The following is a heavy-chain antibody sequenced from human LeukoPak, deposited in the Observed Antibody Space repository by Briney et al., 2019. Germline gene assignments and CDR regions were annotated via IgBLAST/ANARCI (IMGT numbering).Heavy chain of an antibody. CDR2: IVVGSGNT. CDR3: ATGTGLTFDY. D-gene: IGHD1-20*01. J-gene: IGHJ4*02. CDR1: GFTFTSSA. V-gene: IGHV1-58*02. Sequence: SVKVSCKASGFTFTSSAMQWVRQARGQRLEWIGWIVVGSGNTNYAQKFQGRVTMTEDTSTDTAYMELSSLRSEDTAVYYCATGTGLTFDYWGRGTLVTVSS.